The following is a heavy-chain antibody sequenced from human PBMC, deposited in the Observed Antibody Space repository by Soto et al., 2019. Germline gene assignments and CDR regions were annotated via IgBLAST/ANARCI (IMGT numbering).Heavy chain of an antibody. CDR3: AGARTGTTAYYYYGMDV. V-gene: IGHV1-18*01. CDR1: GYTFTSYG. D-gene: IGHD1-1*01. CDR2: ISAYNGNT. Sequence: QVPLVQSGAEVKKPGASVKVSCKASGYTFTSYGISWVRQAPGQGLEWMGWISAYNGNTNYAQKLQGRVTMTTDTSASTAYMELRSLRSDDTAVYYCAGARTGTTAYYYYGMDVWGQGTTVTVSS. J-gene: IGHJ6*02.